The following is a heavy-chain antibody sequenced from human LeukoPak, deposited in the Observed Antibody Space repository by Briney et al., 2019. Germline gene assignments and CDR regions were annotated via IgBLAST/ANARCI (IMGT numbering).Heavy chain of an antibody. D-gene: IGHD1-26*01. CDR2: TSSSSSYI. J-gene: IGHJ4*02. Sequence: GGSLRLSCAASGFTFSSYSMNWVRQAPGKGLEWVSSTSSSSSYIYYADSVKGRFTISRDNAKNSLYLQMNSLRAEDTAVYYCARDRLVGATTPLYWGQGTLVTVSS. CDR1: GFTFSSYS. V-gene: IGHV3-21*01. CDR3: ARDRLVGATTPLY.